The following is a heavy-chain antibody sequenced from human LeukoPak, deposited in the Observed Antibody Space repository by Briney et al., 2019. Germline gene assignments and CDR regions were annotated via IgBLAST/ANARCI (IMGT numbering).Heavy chain of an antibody. Sequence: GGSLRLSCAASGFTFSNYYMSWIRQAPGQGLEWVSYISSSRSTIYYADPVKGRFTISRYNAQNSLYPQMNRLRPEHTALYYAARVERLSSGCYYYYIEVWGNGTTVTICS. J-gene: IGHJ6*03. CDR1: GFTFSNYY. D-gene: IGHD3-10*02. V-gene: IGHV3-11*01. CDR3: ARVERLSSGCYYYYIEV. CDR2: ISSSRSTI.